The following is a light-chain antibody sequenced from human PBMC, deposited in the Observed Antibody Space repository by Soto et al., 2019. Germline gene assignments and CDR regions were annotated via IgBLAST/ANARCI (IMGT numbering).Light chain of an antibody. CDR3: QQYGSSPLT. CDR2: GVS. Sequence: EIVLTQSPDTLSLSPGQRATLSCRASQSVRSDYFAWYQQKPGQAPRVIIFGVSTRATGVPDRFSGSGSGTEFTLTISSLQPEDFAVYYCQQYGSSPLTFGGGTKVDIK. J-gene: IGKJ4*01. CDR1: QSVRSDY. V-gene: IGKV3-20*01.